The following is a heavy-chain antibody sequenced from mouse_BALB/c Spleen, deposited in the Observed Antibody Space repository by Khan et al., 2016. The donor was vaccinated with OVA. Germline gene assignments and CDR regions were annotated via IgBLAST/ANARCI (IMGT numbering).Heavy chain of an antibody. CDR3: ARPGSSYWYFDV. CDR1: GFSLSTSGMG. CDR2: IYWDDDK. D-gene: IGHD1-1*01. J-gene: IGHJ1*01. Sequence: QVTLKESGPGILQPSQTLSLTCSFSGFSLSTSGMGVSWIRQPSGKGLEWLAHIYWDDDKRYNPSLQSRLTIPKDTSRKQVFLKITSVDTADTATYYCARPGSSYWYFDVWGAGTTVTVSS. V-gene: IGHV8-12*01.